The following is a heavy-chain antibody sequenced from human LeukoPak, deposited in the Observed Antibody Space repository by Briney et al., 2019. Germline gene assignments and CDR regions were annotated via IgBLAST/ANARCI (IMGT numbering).Heavy chain of an antibody. J-gene: IGHJ4*02. V-gene: IGHV5-51*01. CDR2: IYPGDSDT. Sequence: GESLKISCKGSGYSFTSYLIGWVRPMPGKGLEWMGIIYPGDSDTRYSPSFHDQVTISADKSISTAYLQWSSLKASDTAMYYCARSPIGYCSGGSCPGFDYWGQGTLVTVSS. CDR3: ARSPIGYCSGGSCPGFDY. D-gene: IGHD2-15*01. CDR1: GYSFTSYL.